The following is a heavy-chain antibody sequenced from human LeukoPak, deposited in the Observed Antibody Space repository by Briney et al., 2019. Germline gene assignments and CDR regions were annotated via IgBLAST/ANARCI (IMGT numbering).Heavy chain of an antibody. CDR3: ARHRWLATYYYHYMDV. J-gene: IGHJ6*03. Sequence: PSETLSLTCAVYGGSFSGYYWSWIRQPPGKGLEWIGEINHSGSTNYDPSLKSRVTISVDTSKNQFSLKLSSVTAADTAVYYCARHRWLATYYYHYMDVWGKGTTVTVSS. D-gene: IGHD6-19*01. CDR1: GGSFSGYY. V-gene: IGHV4-34*01. CDR2: INHSGST.